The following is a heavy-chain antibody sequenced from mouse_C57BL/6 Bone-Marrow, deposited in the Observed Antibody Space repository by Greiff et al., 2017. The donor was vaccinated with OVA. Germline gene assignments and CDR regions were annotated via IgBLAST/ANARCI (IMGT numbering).Heavy chain of an antibody. CDR3: ARHYYGSSYY. V-gene: IGHV5-6*01. J-gene: IGHJ2*01. CDR1: GFTFSSYG. CDR2: ISSGGSYT. Sequence: EVMLVESGGDFVKPGGSLKLSCAASGFTFSSYGMSWVRQTPDKRLEWVATISSGGSYTYYPDSVKGRFTISRDNAKNTLYLQMSSLKSEDTAMYYCARHYYGSSYYWGQGTTLTVSS. D-gene: IGHD1-1*01.